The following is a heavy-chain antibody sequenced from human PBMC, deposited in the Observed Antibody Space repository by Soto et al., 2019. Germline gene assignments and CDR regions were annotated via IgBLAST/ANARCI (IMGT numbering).Heavy chain of an antibody. CDR2: IYYSGST. J-gene: IGHJ5*02. CDR3: ARDVDFGEGKT. CDR1: GGSIGSYY. D-gene: IGHD3-3*01. Sequence: PSETLSLTCTVSGGSIGSYYGSWIRQPPGKGLEWIGYIYYSGSTNYNPSLKSRVTISVDTSKNQFSLKLRSATAADTAVYYCARDVDFGEGKTWGQGTLVTVSS. V-gene: IGHV4-59*01.